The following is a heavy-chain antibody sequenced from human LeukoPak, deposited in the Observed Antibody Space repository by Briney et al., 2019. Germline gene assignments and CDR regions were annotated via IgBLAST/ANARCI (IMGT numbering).Heavy chain of an antibody. J-gene: IGHJ5*02. CDR2: INHSGST. V-gene: IGHV4-34*01. Sequence: SETLSLTCAVYGGSFSGYYWSWIRQPPGKGLEWIGEINHSGSTNYNPSLKSRVTISVDTSKNQFSLKLSSVTAADTAVYYCARGGWRYCSSTSCYNRADNWFDPWGQGTLVTVSS. D-gene: IGHD2-2*02. CDR1: GGSFSGYY. CDR3: ARGGWRYCSSTSCYNRADNWFDP.